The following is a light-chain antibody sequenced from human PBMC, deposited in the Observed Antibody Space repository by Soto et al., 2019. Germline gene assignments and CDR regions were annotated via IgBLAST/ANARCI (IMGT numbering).Light chain of an antibody. V-gene: IGKV3-20*01. J-gene: IGKJ3*01. CDR3: QQYGQFT. CDR1: QSVTDNY. Sequence: EIVLTQSPATLSLSPGERATLSCRASQSVTDNYLAWYQQKPGQAPRLVISGASSRTSGIPDRFSGSGSGTDFTLTISRLEPEDFAVYYCQQYGQFTFGPGTKVDIK. CDR2: GAS.